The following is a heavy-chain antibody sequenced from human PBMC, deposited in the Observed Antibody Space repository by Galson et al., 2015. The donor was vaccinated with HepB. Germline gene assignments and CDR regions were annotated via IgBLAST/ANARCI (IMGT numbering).Heavy chain of an antibody. D-gene: IGHD6-6*01. J-gene: IGHJ5*02. CDR3: ARVEVSGIAARPREFDP. Sequence: SVKVSCKASGGTFSSYAISWVRQAPGQGLEWMGGIIPIFGTANYAQKFQGRATITADESTSTAYMELSSLRSEDTAVYYCARVEVSGIAARPREFDPWGQGTLVTVSS. CDR1: GGTFSSYA. CDR2: IIPIFGTA. V-gene: IGHV1-69*13.